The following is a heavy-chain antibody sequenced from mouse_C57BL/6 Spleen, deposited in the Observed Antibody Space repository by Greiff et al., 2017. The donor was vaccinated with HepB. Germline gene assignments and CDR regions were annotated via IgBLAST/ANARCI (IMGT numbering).Heavy chain of an antibody. CDR3: ARSGNTGNWDVY. Sequence: QVQLQQSGTELVKPGASVKLSCKASGYTFTSYWMHWVQQRPGQGLEWIGNINPSNGGTNYNEKFKSKATLTVDKSSSTAYMQLSSLTSEDSAVYYCARSGNTGNWDVYWGQGTLVTVSA. D-gene: IGHD4-1*01. J-gene: IGHJ3*01. V-gene: IGHV1-53*01. CDR1: GYTFTSYW. CDR2: INPSNGGT.